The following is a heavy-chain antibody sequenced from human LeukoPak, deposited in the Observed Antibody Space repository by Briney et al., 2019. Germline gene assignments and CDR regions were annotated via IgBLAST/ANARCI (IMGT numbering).Heavy chain of an antibody. D-gene: IGHD2-2*01. V-gene: IGHV4-34*01. J-gene: IGHJ5*02. CDR3: ASRVIVVVPAAIRQHNWFGP. CDR1: GGSFSGYY. CDR2: INHSGST. Sequence: SETLSLTCAVYGGSFSGYYWSWIRQPPGKGLEWIGEINHSGSTNYNPSLKSRVTISVDTSKNQFSLKLSSVTAADTAVYYCASRVIVVVPAAIRQHNWFGPWGQGTLVTVSS.